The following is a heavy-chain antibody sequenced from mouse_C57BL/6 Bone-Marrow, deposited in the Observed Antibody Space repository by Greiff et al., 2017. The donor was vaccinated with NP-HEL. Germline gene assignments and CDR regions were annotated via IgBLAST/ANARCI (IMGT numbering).Heavy chain of an antibody. J-gene: IGHJ4*01. CDR3: ARSNSSGAMDY. D-gene: IGHD2-5*01. CDR1: GYTFTSYW. V-gene: IGHV1-69*01. CDR2: IDPSDSYT. Sequence: QVQLKQPGAELVMPGASVKLSCKASGYTFTSYWMHWVKQRPGQGLEWIGEIDPSDSYTNYNQKFKGKSTLTVDKSSSTAYMQLSSLTSEDSAVYYCARSNSSGAMDYWGQGTSVTVSS.